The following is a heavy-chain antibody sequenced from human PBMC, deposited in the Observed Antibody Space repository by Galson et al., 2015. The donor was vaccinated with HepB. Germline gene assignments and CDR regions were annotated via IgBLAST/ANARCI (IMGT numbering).Heavy chain of an antibody. V-gene: IGHV3-48*01. Sequence: SLRLSCAASGFSFSAFAMSWIRQAPGKGREWVAFITSSSNTIYYADSVKGRFTISRDNGQESLFLQMSSLRAEDTAVYYCARGRTYYYDKSGLDHWGQGTLVTVSS. CDR1: GFSFSAFA. CDR3: ARGRTYYYDKSGLDH. D-gene: IGHD3-22*01. J-gene: IGHJ4*01. CDR2: ITSSSNTI.